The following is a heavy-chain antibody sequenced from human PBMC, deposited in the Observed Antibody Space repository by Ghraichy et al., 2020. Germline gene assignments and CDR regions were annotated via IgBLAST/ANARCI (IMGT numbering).Heavy chain of an antibody. CDR1: GFTFSSYG. CDR3: ARRVVGATYMDV. J-gene: IGHJ6*02. Sequence: GGSLRLSCAASGFTFSSYGMSWVRQAPGKGLEWVANIKQDGSEKYYVDSVKGRFTISRDNAKNSLYLQMNSLRAEDTAVYYCARRVVGATYMDVWGQGTTVTVSS. V-gene: IGHV3-7*01. CDR2: IKQDGSEK. D-gene: IGHD1-26*01.